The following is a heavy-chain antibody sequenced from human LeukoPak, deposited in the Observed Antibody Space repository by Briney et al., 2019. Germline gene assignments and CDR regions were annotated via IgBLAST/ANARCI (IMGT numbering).Heavy chain of an antibody. Sequence: PGGSLRLSCAASGFTFSSYAMHWVRQAPGKGLEWVAVISYDGSNKYYADSVKGRFTISRDNAKNSLYLQMNSLRAEDTAVYYCARVTANNGYARDAFDIWGQGTMVTVSS. CDR1: GFTFSSYA. D-gene: IGHD5-12*01. V-gene: IGHV3-30*04. J-gene: IGHJ3*02. CDR2: ISYDGSNK. CDR3: ARVTANNGYARDAFDI.